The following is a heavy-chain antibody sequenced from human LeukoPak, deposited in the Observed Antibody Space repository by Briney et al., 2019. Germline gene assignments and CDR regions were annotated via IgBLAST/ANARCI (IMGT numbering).Heavy chain of an antibody. V-gene: IGHV3-20*04. D-gene: IGHD6-13*01. CDR2: INWNGGST. Sequence: PGGSLRLSCAASGFTFDDYGMSWVRQAPGKGLEWVSGINWNGGSTGYADSVKGRFTIPRDNAKNSLYLQMNSLRAEDTALYYCARAAAAFAYYYYMDVWGKGTTVTVSS. CDR3: ARAAAAFAYYYYMDV. J-gene: IGHJ6*03. CDR1: GFTFDDYG.